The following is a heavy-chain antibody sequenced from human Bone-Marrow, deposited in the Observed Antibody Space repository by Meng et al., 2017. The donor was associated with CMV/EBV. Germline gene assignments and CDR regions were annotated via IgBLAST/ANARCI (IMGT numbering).Heavy chain of an antibody. CDR1: GITFNGYW. Sequence: GGSLRLSCVASGITFNGYWMSWVRQIPGKGLEWVGNIKQDGSETYYLGSVMGRFTISRDNAKNSLYLQMNSLRVEDTAVYYCATQGATMPNWGQGTLVTGYS. CDR3: ATQGATMPN. D-gene: IGHD1-26*01. CDR2: IKQDGSET. J-gene: IGHJ4*02. V-gene: IGHV3-7*01.